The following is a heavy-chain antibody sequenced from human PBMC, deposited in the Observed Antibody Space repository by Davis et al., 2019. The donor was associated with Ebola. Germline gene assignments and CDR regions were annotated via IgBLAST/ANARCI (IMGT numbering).Heavy chain of an antibody. V-gene: IGHV4-59*08. J-gene: IGHJ6*02. CDR3: ARGTYTTGRDYYSYYVMDV. D-gene: IGHD1-1*01. CDR1: GASTGSYC. CDR2: SYYNGNT. Sequence: SETLSLTCTVSGASTGSYCWGWIRQPPGEGLEYLGCSYYNGNTDYNPSLRSRVDISVDSSENQFSLRLTSVTAADTAVYYCARGTYTTGRDYYSYYVMDVWGQGTTVTVSS.